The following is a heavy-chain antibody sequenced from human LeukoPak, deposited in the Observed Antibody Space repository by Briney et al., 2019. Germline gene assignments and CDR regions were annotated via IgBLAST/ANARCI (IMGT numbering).Heavy chain of an antibody. D-gene: IGHD5-24*01. CDR1: GGTFSSYA. V-gene: IGHV1-69*01. CDR3: AREGAMATILFDY. CDR2: IIPISGTA. Sequence: SVKVSCKASGGTFSSYAISWVRQAPGQGLEWMGGIIPISGTANYAQKFQGRVTVTADESTSTAYMELSSLRSEDTAVYYCAREGAMATILFDYWGQGTLVTVSS. J-gene: IGHJ4*02.